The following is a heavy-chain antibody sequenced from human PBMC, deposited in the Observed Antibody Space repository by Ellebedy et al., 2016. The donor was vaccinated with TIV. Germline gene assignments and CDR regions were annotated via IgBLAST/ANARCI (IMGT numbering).Heavy chain of an antibody. V-gene: IGHV3-33*06. CDR1: GFIFSSYN. CDR3: AKDDYSDY. CDR2: IWNDGSDK. D-gene: IGHD3-16*01. J-gene: IGHJ4*02. Sequence: GESLKISXAASGFIFSSYNMHWVRQAPGKGLEWVAVIWNDGSDKYYADSVKGRFTISRDNSKNTLYLQMNSLRAEDTALYYCAKDDYSDYWGQGNLVTVSS.